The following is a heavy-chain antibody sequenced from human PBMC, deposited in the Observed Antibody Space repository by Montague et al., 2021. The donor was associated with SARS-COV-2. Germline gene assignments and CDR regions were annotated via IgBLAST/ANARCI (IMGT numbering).Heavy chain of an antibody. Sequence: SLRLSCAASGFPFGDYAMHWVRQAPGKGLKWVSGISWNSGSIGYADSVKGRFTISRDNAKNSLYLQMNSLRAEDTALYYCAKDIVRIVGGYYYYYGMDVWGQGTTVTVSS. D-gene: IGHD1-26*01. CDR1: GFPFGDYA. J-gene: IGHJ6*02. V-gene: IGHV3-9*01. CDR3: AKDIVRIVGGYYYYYGMDV. CDR2: ISWNSGSI.